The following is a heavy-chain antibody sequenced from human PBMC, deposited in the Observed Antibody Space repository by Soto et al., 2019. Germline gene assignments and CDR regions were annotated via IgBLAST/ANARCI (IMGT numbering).Heavy chain of an antibody. D-gene: IGHD5-12*01. CDR2: IIPIFGTA. CDR1: GGTFSSYA. CDR3: ARDPGSGYDPPSFDY. V-gene: IGHV1-69*13. Sequence: SVKVSCKASGGTFSSYAISWVRQAPGQGLEWMGGIIPIFGTANYAQKFQGRVTITADESTSTAYMELSSLRSEDTAVYYCARDPGSGYDPPSFDYWGQGTLVTVSS. J-gene: IGHJ4*02.